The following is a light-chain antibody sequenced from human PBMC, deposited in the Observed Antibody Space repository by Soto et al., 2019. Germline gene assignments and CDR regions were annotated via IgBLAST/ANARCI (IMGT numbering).Light chain of an antibody. J-gene: IGKJ3*01. CDR3: QQYDSWPPLFT. V-gene: IGKV3-15*01. Sequence: EIVMTQSPATLSVSPGERATLSCRASQSVSSNLAWYRQRPGQAPRLLIYATSTRATGIPARFSGSGSGTEFTLTISSRQSEDFAVYYCQQYDSWPPLFTFGPGTKVDLK. CDR1: QSVSSN. CDR2: ATS.